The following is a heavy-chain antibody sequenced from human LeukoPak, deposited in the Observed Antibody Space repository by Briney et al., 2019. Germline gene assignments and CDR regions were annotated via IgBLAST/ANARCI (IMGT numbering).Heavy chain of an antibody. CDR3: ARSLSSGWSDVFDI. CDR2: IYPADSDI. D-gene: IGHD6-19*01. CDR1: GYGFTSYW. J-gene: IGHJ3*02. Sequence: GESLKISCKGSGYGFTSYWIGWVRQMPGKGLEWMGIIYPADSDIRYSPSFQGQLTISADKSISTAYLQWSSLKASDSAIYYCARSLSSGWSDVFDIWGQGTMVTVSS. V-gene: IGHV5-51*01.